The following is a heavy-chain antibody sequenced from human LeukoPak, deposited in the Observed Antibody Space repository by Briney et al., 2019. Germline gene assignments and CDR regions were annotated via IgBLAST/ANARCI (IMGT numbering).Heavy chain of an antibody. D-gene: IGHD1-14*01. V-gene: IGHV3-21*01. Sequence: NTGGSPRLSCAASGFTFSSYNMNWVRQAPGKGLEWVSSISSSSSYIYYADSVKGRFTISRDNAKNTLYLQMNSLRVEDTAIYYCARDWYHAIDYWGQGALVTVSS. J-gene: IGHJ4*02. CDR3: ARDWYHAIDY. CDR1: GFTFSSYN. CDR2: ISSSSSYI.